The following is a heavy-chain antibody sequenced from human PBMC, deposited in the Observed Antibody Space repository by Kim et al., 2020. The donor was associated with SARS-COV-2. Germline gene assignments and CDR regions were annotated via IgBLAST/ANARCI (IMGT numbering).Heavy chain of an antibody. Sequence: SETLSLTCTVSGGSISSYYWSWIRQPPGKGLEWIGYIYYSGSTNYNPSLKSRVTISVDTSKNQFSLKLSSVTAADTAVYYCARGWANYDILTGWAPFDYWGQGTLVSVSS. J-gene: IGHJ4*02. CDR1: GGSISSYY. D-gene: IGHD3-9*01. CDR2: IYYSGST. V-gene: IGHV4-59*01. CDR3: ARGWANYDILTGWAPFDY.